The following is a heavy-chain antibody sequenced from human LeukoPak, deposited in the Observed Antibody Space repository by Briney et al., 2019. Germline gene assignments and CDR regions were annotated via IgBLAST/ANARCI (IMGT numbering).Heavy chain of an antibody. V-gene: IGHV3-23*01. CDR2: IGVSGRTT. CDR3: ANLLGSHTDH. D-gene: IGHD3-3*02. CDR1: GFTFSSYS. J-gene: IGHJ4*02. Sequence: GGSLRLSCAASGFTFSSYSMNWVRQAPGKGLEWVSAIGVSGRTTYYVDSVKGRFTISRDDSKNTLYLQMNGLRAEDAAVYYCANLLGSHTDHWGQGTLVTVSS.